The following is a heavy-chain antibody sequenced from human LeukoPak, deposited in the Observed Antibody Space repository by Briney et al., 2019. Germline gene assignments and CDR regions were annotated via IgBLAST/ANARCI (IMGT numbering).Heavy chain of an antibody. CDR2: ISSSGSTI. CDR1: GFTFSSYE. D-gene: IGHD6-13*01. J-gene: IGHJ4*02. V-gene: IGHV3-48*03. Sequence: GGSLRLSCAASGFTFSSYEMNWLRQAPGKGLEWVSYISSSGSTIYYADSVKGRFTISRDNAKNSLYLQMNSLRAEDTAVYYCASTPVAAAGDYWGQGTLVTVSS. CDR3: ASTPVAAAGDY.